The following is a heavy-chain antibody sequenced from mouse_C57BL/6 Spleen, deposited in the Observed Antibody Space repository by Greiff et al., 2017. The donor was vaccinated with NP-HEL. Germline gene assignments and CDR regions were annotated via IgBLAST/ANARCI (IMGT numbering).Heavy chain of an antibody. CDR3: ARSTGKGYFDV. J-gene: IGHJ1*03. V-gene: IGHV1-50*01. CDR1: GYTFTSYW. CDR2: IDPSDSYT. Sequence: QVQLKESGAELVKPGASVKLSCKASGYTFTSYWMQWVKQRPGQGLEWIGEIDPSDSYTNYNQKFKGKATLTVDTSSSTAYMQLSSLTSEDSAVYYCARSTGKGYFDVWGTGTTVTVSS. D-gene: IGHD2-1*01.